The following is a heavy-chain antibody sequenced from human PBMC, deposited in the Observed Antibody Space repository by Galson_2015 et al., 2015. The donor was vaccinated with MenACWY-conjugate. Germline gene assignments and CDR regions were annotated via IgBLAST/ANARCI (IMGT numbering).Heavy chain of an antibody. Sequence: SLRLSCAASEFTFSSYWMTWVRQAPGKGLEWVANINPDGSEKYYVDSVKGRFTIARDNAKKSLYLQMDSLRAEDTAVFYCARGRALDYWGQGILVAVSS. V-gene: IGHV3-7*03. CDR1: EFTFSSYW. CDR2: INPDGSEK. CDR3: ARGRALDY. J-gene: IGHJ4*02.